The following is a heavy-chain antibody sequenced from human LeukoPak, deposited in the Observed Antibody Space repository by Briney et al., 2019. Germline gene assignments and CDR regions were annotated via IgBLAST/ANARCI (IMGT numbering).Heavy chain of an antibody. CDR2: IIPILGIA. D-gene: IGHD5-24*01. CDR3: ARLEAEDGYNYVRGI. Sequence: GSSVKVSCKASGGTFSSYAISWVRQAPGQGLEWMGRIIPILGIANYAQKFQGRVTITADKSTSTAYMELSSLRSEDTAVYYCARLEAEDGYNYVRGIWGQGTLVTVSS. V-gene: IGHV1-69*04. CDR1: GGTFSSYA. J-gene: IGHJ4*02.